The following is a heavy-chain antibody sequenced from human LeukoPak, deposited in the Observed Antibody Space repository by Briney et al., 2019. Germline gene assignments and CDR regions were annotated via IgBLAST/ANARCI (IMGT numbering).Heavy chain of an antibody. D-gene: IGHD3-22*01. V-gene: IGHV3-23*01. CDR2: ISGSGGST. J-gene: IGHJ4*02. Sequence: GGSLRLSCAASGFTFSSYAMSWVRQAPGKGLEWVSAISGSGGSTYYADSVKGRFTISRDNSKNTLYLQMNSLRAEDTAVYYCAKDPYYYDGSGGIDYWGQGTLVTVSS. CDR1: GFTFSSYA. CDR3: AKDPYYYDGSGGIDY.